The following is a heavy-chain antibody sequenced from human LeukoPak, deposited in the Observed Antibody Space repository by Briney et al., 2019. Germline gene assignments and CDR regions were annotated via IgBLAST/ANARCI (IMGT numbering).Heavy chain of an antibody. J-gene: IGHJ4*02. CDR1: GFTFSSYE. D-gene: IGHD1-26*01. V-gene: IGHV3-48*03. Sequence: PGGSLRLSCAASGFTFSSYEMKWVRQAPGKGLEWVSYISSSGSTIYYADSVKGRFTISRDNAEKSLYLQMNSLRAEDTAVYYCAREIFRMSGTNERDYWGQGTLVTVSS. CDR2: ISSSGSTI. CDR3: AREIFRMSGTNERDY.